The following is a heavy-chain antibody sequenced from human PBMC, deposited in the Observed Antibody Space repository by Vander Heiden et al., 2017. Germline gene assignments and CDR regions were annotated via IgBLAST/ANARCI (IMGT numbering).Heavy chain of an antibody. D-gene: IGHD5-12*01. CDR1: GFTFSSYS. Sequence: EVQLVESGGGLVKPGGSLRLSCAASGFTFSSYSMNWVRQAPGKGLEWVSSISSSSSYIYYADSVKDRFTISRYNAKNSLYLQMNSLRAEDTAVYYCARDLEDGYNRIDYWGQGTLVTVSS. CDR2: ISSSSSYI. V-gene: IGHV3-21*01. CDR3: ARDLEDGYNRIDY. J-gene: IGHJ4*02.